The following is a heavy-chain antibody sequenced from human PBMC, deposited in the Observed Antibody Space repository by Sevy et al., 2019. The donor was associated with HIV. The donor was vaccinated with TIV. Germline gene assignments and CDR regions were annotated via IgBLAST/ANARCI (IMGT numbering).Heavy chain of an antibody. CDR3: ARVRCIYGFPIFFDY. Sequence: SETLSLTCSVSGGSISSYYWSWIRQPPGKGLEWIDYSGSTSYNSSLKSRVTISVDRSKNQFSLKLRSVTAADTAIYYCARVRCIYGFPIFFDYWGQGILVTVSS. CDR1: GGSISSYY. V-gene: IGHV4-59*01. CDR2: YSGST. D-gene: IGHD5-18*01. J-gene: IGHJ4*02.